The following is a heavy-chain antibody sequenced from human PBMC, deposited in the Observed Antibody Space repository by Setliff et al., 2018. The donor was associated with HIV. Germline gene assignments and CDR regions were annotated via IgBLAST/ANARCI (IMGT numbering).Heavy chain of an antibody. CDR3: ARGAPAVPPALSPPHSYNWFDP. J-gene: IGHJ5*02. D-gene: IGHD3-16*02. V-gene: IGHV3-74*01. CDR2: INSDGSST. CDR1: GFTFSTYW. Sequence: PGGSLRLSCAASGFTFSTYWMNWVRQAPGKGLVWVSRINSDGSSTGHADSVKGRFTISRDNAKNTVYLQMNSLRAEDTAVYFCARGAPAVPPALSPPHSYNWFDPWGQGTVVTVSS.